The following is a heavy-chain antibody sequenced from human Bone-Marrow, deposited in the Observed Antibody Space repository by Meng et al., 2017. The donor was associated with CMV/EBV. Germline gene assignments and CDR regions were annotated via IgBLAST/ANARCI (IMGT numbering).Heavy chain of an antibody. D-gene: IGHD6-6*01. CDR2: IYYSGST. Sequence: GSLRLSCTVSGGSISSSSYYWGWIRQPPGKGLEWIGSIYYSGSTYYNPSLKSRVTISVDTSKNQFSLKLSSVTAADTAVYYCARLTYSSSSYIDYWGQGTLVTVSS. J-gene: IGHJ4*02. V-gene: IGHV4-39*01. CDR1: GGSISSSSYY. CDR3: ARLTYSSSSYIDY.